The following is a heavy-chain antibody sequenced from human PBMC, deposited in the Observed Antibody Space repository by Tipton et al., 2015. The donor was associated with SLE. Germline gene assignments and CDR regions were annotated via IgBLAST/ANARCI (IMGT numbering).Heavy chain of an antibody. Sequence: TLSLTCTVSGGSISSYYWSWIRQPPGKGLEWIGYIYYSGSTNYNPSLKSRVTISVDTSKNQFSLKLSSVTAADTAVYYCARGIAVAVPNYWGQGTLVTVSS. CDR2: IYYSGST. V-gene: IGHV4-59*01. CDR3: ARGIAVAVPNY. D-gene: IGHD6-19*01. J-gene: IGHJ4*02. CDR1: GGSISSYY.